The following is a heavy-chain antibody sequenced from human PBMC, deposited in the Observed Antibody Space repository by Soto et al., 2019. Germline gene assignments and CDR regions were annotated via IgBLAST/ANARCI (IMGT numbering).Heavy chain of an antibody. J-gene: IGHJ4*02. CDR2: ISAHNGNT. CDR3: ARGRYGDY. V-gene: IGHV1-18*01. D-gene: IGHD1-1*01. CDR1: GYAFTTYG. Sequence: QVHLVQSGAEVKKPGASVKVSCKGSGYAFTTYGITWVRQAPGQGLEWMGWISAHNGNTNYAQKLQGRVTVTRDTAPSTAYMELRSLRSDYTAVYYCARGRYGDYWGQGALVTVSS.